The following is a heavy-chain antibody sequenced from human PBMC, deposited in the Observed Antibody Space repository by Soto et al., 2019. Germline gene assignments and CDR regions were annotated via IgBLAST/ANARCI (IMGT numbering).Heavy chain of an antibody. V-gene: IGHV4-39*01. D-gene: IGHD5-12*01. CDR2: VYYTGTI. CDR3: ARYGSGYSTGYIS. J-gene: IGHJ4*02. Sequence: PSETLSLTCTVSGGPTRTSSYYWGWIRQPPGKGLEWIGGVYYTGTIFYNPSLNSRVSISIDASQNQFSLRLSSVTAADTAVYYCARYGSGYSTGYISWGQGSLVTVSS. CDR1: GGPTRTSSYY.